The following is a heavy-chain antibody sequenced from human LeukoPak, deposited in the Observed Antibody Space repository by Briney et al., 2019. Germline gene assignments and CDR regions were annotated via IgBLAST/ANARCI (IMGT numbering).Heavy chain of an antibody. J-gene: IGHJ4*02. Sequence: GGXXRLXXAAXXFTFXSYAMHXVRXAXXXXXXXXAVISYDGSNKYYADSVKGRFTISRDNSKNTLYLQMNSLRAEDTAVYYCARGRDYYDSSGRVYWGQGTLVTVSS. CDR2: ISYDGSNK. CDR3: ARGRDYYDSSGRVY. CDR1: XFTFXSYA. D-gene: IGHD3-22*01. V-gene: IGHV3-30-3*01.